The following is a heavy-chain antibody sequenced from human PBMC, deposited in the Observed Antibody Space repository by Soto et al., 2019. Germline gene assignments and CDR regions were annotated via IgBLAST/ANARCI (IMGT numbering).Heavy chain of an antibody. V-gene: IGHV3-30*18. J-gene: IGHJ4*02. CDR1: GFTLSGYG. Sequence: QVQVVESGGGVVQPGRSLRRSCAASGFTLSGYGMHWVRQAPGKGLEWVAVISYDGRNQYYADSVKGRFTVSRDNYKSTLYLQMDSLGVEDSAVYYCAKGGSSSARYFDYWGQGTLVTFSS. D-gene: IGHD6-6*01. CDR3: AKGGSSSARYFDY. CDR2: ISYDGRNQ.